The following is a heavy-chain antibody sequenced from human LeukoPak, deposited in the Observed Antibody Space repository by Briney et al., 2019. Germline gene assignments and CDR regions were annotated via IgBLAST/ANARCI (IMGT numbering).Heavy chain of an antibody. CDR2: IRSKSYGGTT. D-gene: IGHD6-19*01. CDR1: GFTFGDYA. Sequence: GASLRLSCTASGFTFGDYAMSGFRKAPGKGLEWVGFIRSKSYGGTTEYAASVKGRSTNSRDDSKSNAYLQMNSLKTDDTAVYYCTRMASVYGAVGGHWGQGTLVTVSS. V-gene: IGHV3-49*03. CDR3: TRMASVYGAVGGH. J-gene: IGHJ4*02.